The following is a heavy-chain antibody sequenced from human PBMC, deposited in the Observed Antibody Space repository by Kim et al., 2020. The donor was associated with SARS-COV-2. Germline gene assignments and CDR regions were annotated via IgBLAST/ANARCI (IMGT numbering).Heavy chain of an antibody. Sequence: PALKSRVTISVDTSKNQVSLKLSSVTAADTAMYYCARYLSGSGAFYNVGYWGQGSLVTVSS. CDR3: ARYLSGSGAFYNVGY. J-gene: IGHJ4*02. V-gene: IGHV4-59*10. D-gene: IGHD3-10*01.